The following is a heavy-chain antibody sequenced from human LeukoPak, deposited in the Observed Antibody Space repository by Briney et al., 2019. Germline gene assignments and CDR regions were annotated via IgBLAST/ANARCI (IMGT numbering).Heavy chain of an antibody. CDR2: SSSSGTNK. J-gene: IGHJ4*02. CDR1: GFTFSSYE. V-gene: IGHV3-48*03. Sequence: GGSLRLSCAASGFTFSSYEMNWVRQTPGKGLEWVSYSSSSGTNKYYADSVKGRFTISRDNAKNSLYLQMESLRAEDTALYYCAREHRYYGSGIFDSWGQGTLVTVSS. D-gene: IGHD3-10*01. CDR3: AREHRYYGSGIFDS.